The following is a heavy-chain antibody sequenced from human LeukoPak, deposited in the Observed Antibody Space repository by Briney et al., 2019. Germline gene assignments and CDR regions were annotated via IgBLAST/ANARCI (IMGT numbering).Heavy chain of an antibody. CDR2: ISAYNGNT. V-gene: IGHV1-18*01. CDR1: GYTFTSYG. D-gene: IGHD3-3*01. CDR3: ARDGSATYDFWSGSYPEWADYYYFHMDV. J-gene: IGHJ6*03. Sequence: ASVKVSCKASGYTFTSYGISWVRQAPGQGLEWMGWISAYNGNTNYAQKFQGRVTMTTGTSTSTAYMELRSLRSDDTAVYYCARDGSATYDFWSGSYPEWADYYYFHMDVWGKGTTVTVSS.